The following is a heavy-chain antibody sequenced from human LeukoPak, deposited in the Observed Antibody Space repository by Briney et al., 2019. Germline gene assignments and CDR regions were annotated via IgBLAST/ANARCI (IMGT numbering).Heavy chain of an antibody. CDR1: GFTFSSYS. J-gene: IGHJ5*02. CDR2: ISSSSSTI. V-gene: IGHV3-48*01. Sequence: GGSLRLSCAASGFTFSSYSMNWVRQAPGKGLGWVSYISSSSSTIYYADSVKGRFTISRDNAKNSLYLQINSLRAEDTAVYYCARDRWSPRQNWFYPWGQGTLVTVSS. CDR3: ARDRWSPRQNWFYP. D-gene: IGHD4-23*01.